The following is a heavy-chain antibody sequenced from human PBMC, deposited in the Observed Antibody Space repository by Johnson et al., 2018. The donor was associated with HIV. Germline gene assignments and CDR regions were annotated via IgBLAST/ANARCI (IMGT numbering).Heavy chain of an antibody. D-gene: IGHD6-19*01. CDR3: ARTVRAVAVTPHAFDI. V-gene: IGHV3-11*04. CDR1: GFTFSDNY. CDR2: IKSDGSSI. J-gene: IGHJ3*02. Sequence: QVQLVESGGGLAKPGGSLRLSCVASGFTFSDNYMSWIRQAPGKGLEWVSRIKSDGSSISYADSVKGRFTISRDNAKNTLYLEMNSLRAEDTAVYYCARTVRAVAVTPHAFDIWGQGTMVTFSS.